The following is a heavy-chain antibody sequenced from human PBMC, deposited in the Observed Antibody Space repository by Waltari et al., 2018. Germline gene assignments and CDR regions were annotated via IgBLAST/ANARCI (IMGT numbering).Heavy chain of an antibody. V-gene: IGHV3-30-3*01. Sequence: QVQLVESGGGVVQPGRSLRLSCAAAGFTFSSYAMHWVSQAPGKGLEWVAVISYDGSNKYYADSVKGRFTISRDNSKNTLYLQMNSLRAEDTAVYYCAGGGKYYYYYYMDVWGKGTTVTISS. J-gene: IGHJ6*03. CDR1: GFTFSSYA. CDR2: ISYDGSNK. CDR3: AGGGKYYYYYYMDV. D-gene: IGHD6-13*01.